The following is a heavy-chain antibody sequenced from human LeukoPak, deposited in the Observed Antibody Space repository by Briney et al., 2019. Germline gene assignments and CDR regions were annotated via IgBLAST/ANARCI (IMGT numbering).Heavy chain of an antibody. Sequence: GRSLRLSCAASGFTFSSYAMHWVRQAPGKGLEWVALIWYDGSNEDYADSLKGRFTISRDNSKNTLYLQMNSLRAEDTAVYYCARGKYSSGWYYFDYWGQGTLVTVST. CDR1: GFTFSSYA. D-gene: IGHD6-19*01. CDR2: IWYDGSNE. J-gene: IGHJ4*02. CDR3: ARGKYSSGWYYFDY. V-gene: IGHV3-33*01.